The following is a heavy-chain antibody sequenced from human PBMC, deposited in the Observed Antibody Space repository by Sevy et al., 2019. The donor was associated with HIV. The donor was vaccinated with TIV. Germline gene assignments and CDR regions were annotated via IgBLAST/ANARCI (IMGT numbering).Heavy chain of an antibody. D-gene: IGHD3-9*01. J-gene: IGHJ4*02. CDR2: ISGSGGST. CDR1: GFTFSSYA. CDR3: AKASYDILTGYFDY. V-gene: IGHV3-23*01. Sequence: GGSLRLSCAASGFTFSSYAMSWVRQAPGKGLEWVSAISGSGGSTSYADSVKGRFTISRDNSKNTLYLQMNSLRAEDTAVYYCAKASYDILTGYFDYWGQGTLVTVSS.